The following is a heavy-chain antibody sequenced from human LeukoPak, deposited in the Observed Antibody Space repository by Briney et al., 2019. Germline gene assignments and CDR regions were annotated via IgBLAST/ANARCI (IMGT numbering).Heavy chain of an antibody. J-gene: IGHJ4*02. CDR2: IYHSGST. CDR1: GYSISSGYY. CDR3: ARHGEKSYYDSSGSVLY. Sequence: PSETQSLTCAVSGYSISSGYYWGWIRQPPGKGLEWIGSIYHSGSTYYNPSLKSRVTISVDTSKNQFSLKLSSVTAADTAVYYCARHGEKSYYDSSGSVLYWGQGTLVTVSS. D-gene: IGHD3-22*01. V-gene: IGHV4-38-2*01.